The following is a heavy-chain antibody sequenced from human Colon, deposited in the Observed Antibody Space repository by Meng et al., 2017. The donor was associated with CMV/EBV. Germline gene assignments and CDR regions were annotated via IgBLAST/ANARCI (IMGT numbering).Heavy chain of an antibody. Sequence: VAGGSISSDNWWTWGRQPQGKGLEGIGEVSHTGTTYYNPSLKSRVIILVDETKNQFSLKLNSVAAADTALYYCARKNPSSPARFDPWGQGTLVTVSS. CDR1: GGSISSDNW. CDR2: VSHTGTT. CDR3: ARKNPSSPARFDP. J-gene: IGHJ5*02. D-gene: IGHD2/OR15-2a*01. V-gene: IGHV4-4*02.